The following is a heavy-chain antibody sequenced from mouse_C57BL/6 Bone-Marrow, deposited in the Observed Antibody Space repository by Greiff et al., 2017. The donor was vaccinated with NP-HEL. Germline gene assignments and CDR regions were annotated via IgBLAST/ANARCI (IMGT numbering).Heavy chain of an antibody. CDR2: IYPGSGNT. CDR1: GYTFTDYY. J-gene: IGHJ4*01. V-gene: IGHV1-76*01. D-gene: IGHD2-4*01. Sequence: VQLKESGAELVRPGASVKLSCKASGYTFTDYYINWVKQRPGQGLEWIARIYPGSGNTYYNEKFKGKATLTAEKSSSTAYMQLSSLTSEDSAVYFCASADYAGAMDYWGQGTSVTVSS. CDR3: ASADYAGAMDY.